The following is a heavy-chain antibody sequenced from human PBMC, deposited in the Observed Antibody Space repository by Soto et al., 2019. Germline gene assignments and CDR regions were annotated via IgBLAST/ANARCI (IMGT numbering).Heavy chain of an antibody. CDR2: IYTSRST. J-gene: IGHJ4*02. CDR3: ARGGPYYYDSSGYYPVKSAPFDY. CDR1: GGSISSYY. V-gene: IGHV4-4*07. Sequence: SETLSLTCTVSGGSISSYYWNWLRQPAGKGLEWVGSIYTSRSTNYNPSLKSRVTMSVDTSKNQFSLKLSSVTAADTAVYYCARGGPYYYDSSGYYPVKSAPFDYWGQGTLVTVS. D-gene: IGHD3-22*01.